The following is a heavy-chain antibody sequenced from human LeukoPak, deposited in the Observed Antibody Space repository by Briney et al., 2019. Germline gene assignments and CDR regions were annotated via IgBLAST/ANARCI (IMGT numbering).Heavy chain of an antibody. CDR2: IYYSGST. J-gene: IGHJ4*02. Sequence: SETLSLTCTVSGGSISSSSYYWGWIRQPPGKGLEWIVSIYYSGSTYYNPSLKSRVTISVDTSKNQFSLKLSSVTAADTAVYYCARQGGNIRNWGRGTLVTVSS. CDR3: ARQGGNIRN. D-gene: IGHD4-23*01. CDR1: GGSISSSSYY. V-gene: IGHV4-39*01.